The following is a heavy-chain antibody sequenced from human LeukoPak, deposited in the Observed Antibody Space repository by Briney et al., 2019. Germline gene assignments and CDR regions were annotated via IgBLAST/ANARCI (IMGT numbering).Heavy chain of an antibody. J-gene: IGHJ4*02. CDR1: GFTFSSYA. V-gene: IGHV3-23*01. CDR2: ISGSGGST. D-gene: IGHD4-17*01. Sequence: GGSLRLSCAASGFTFSSYAMSWVRQAPGKRLEWVSAISGSGGSTYYADSVKGRFTISRDNSKNTLYLQMNSLRAEDTAVYYCAKTRAVRRQGFDYWGQGTLVTVSS. CDR3: AKTRAVRRQGFDY.